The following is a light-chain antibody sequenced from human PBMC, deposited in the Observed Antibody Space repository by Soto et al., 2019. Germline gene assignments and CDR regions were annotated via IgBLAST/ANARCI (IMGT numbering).Light chain of an antibody. J-gene: IGLJ2*01. Sequence: QSVLTQPPSASGTPGQRVTISCSGTGSSIGTNTVNWYRQLPGTTPKLLINGNNKRPSGVLARLSGSKSGTSASLGISGLQSEDEADYYCAAWDGSLNNVLFGGGTQLTVL. V-gene: IGLV1-44*01. CDR1: GSSIGTNT. CDR2: GNN. CDR3: AAWDGSLNNVL.